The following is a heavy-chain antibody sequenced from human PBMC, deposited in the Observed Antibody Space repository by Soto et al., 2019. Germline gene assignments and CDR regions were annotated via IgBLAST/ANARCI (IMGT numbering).Heavy chain of an antibody. CDR2: ISGSGGST. CDR3: AKATQLRDYYDSSGYYPRYGMDV. CDR1: GFTFSSYA. V-gene: IGHV3-23*01. D-gene: IGHD3-22*01. J-gene: IGHJ6*02. Sequence: PGGSLRLCCAASGFTFSSYAMSWVRQAPGKGLEWVSAISGSGGSTYYADSVKGRFTISRDNSKNTLYLQMNSLRAEDTAVYYCAKATQLRDYYDSSGYYPRYGMDVWGQGTTVTVSS.